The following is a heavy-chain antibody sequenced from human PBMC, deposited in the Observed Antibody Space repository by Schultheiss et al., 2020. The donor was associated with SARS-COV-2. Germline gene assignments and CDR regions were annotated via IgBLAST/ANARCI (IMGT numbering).Heavy chain of an antibody. CDR1: GFTFSSYW. J-gene: IGHJ5*02. Sequence: GGSLRLSCAASGFTFSSYWMSWVRQAPGKGLEWVANIKQDGSEKYYVDSVKGRFTISRDNSKNTLYLQMNSLRAEDTAVYYCAKSRFRSGSYAGGVFDPWGQGTLVTVSS. CDR3: AKSRFRSGSYAGGVFDP. CDR2: IKQDGSEK. D-gene: IGHD1-26*01. V-gene: IGHV3-7*03.